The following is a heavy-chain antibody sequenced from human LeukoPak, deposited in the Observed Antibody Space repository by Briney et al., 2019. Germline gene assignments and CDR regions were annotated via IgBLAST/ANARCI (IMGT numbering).Heavy chain of an antibody. D-gene: IGHD2-21*01. CDR2: IKQDGSEK. CDR3: ARAPKINSVYYYYYMDV. Sequence: PGGSLRLSCAASGFTFSSYWMSWVRQAPGKGLEWVANIKQDGSEKYYVDSVKGRFTISRDNAKNSLYLQMNSLRAEDTAVYYCARAPKINSVYYYYYMDVWGKGTTVTVSS. CDR1: GFTFSSYW. J-gene: IGHJ6*03. V-gene: IGHV3-7*01.